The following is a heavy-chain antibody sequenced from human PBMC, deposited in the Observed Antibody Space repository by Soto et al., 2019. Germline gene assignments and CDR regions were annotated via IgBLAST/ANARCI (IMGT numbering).Heavy chain of an antibody. J-gene: IGHJ4*02. CDR3: ARESEDLTSNFDY. CDR2: IYHSGST. V-gene: IGHV4-30-2*01. Sequence: SETLSLTCTVSGGSISSGAYSWSWIRQPPGKGLEWIGYIYHSGSTYYIPSLRSRVTISMDRTKNQFSLHLNSVTAGDTAVYYCARESEDLTSNFDYWGQGTLVTVSS. CDR1: GGSISSGAYS.